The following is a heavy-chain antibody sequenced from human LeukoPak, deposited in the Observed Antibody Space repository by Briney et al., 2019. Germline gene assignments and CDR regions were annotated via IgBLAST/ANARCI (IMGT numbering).Heavy chain of an antibody. D-gene: IGHD3-10*01. CDR1: DGSFIGDY. J-gene: IGHJ5*02. CDR3: ARDLLGDPNWFDP. CDR2: VYHSGSA. V-gene: IGHV4-34*01. Sequence: SETLSLTCGVYDGSFIGDYWSWIRQSPGMGLEWIGQVYHSGSANYNPSLKSRVTISVDTSKNQFSLKLSSVTAADAAVYFCARDLLGDPNWFDPWGQGTLVTVSS.